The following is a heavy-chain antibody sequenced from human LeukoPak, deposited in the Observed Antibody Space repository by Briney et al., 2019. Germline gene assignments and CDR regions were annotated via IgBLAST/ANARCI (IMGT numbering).Heavy chain of an antibody. CDR1: GFTFDDYA. V-gene: IGHV3-43*02. Sequence: GGSLRLSCAVSGFTFDDYAMHWVRQAPGKGLEWVSLISGDGATTYYADSVKGRFTTSRDNSKNSLYLQMNSLRTEDTALYYCAKTPPSYGRWGQGTLVTVSS. D-gene: IGHD1-14*01. CDR3: AKTPPSYGR. J-gene: IGHJ4*02. CDR2: ISGDGATT.